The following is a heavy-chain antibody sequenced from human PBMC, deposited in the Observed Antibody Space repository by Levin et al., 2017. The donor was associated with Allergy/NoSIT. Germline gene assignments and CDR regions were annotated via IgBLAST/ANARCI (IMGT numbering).Heavy chain of an antibody. CDR1: GFTFSNYA. CDR2: ITGSGGNT. J-gene: IGHJ4*02. CDR3: AKDNRDGYNSVDY. D-gene: IGHD5-24*01. V-gene: IGHV3-23*01. Sequence: GGSLRLSCAGAGFTFSNYAMSWVRQAPGKGLEWVSLITGSGGNTYYADSVKGRFTVSRDNSKNTLYLQMNSLRAEDTAVYFCAKDNRDGYNSVDYGGQGTLVTVSS.